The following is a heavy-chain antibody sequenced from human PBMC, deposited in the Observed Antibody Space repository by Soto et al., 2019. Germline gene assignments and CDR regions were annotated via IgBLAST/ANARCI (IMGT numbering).Heavy chain of an antibody. CDR1: GYSFTSYW. CDR2: IYPGDSDT. V-gene: IGHV5-51*01. CDR3: ASSGYSGYDPPYYYYYGMDV. D-gene: IGHD5-12*01. J-gene: IGHJ6*02. Sequence: GESLKISCKGSGYSFTSYWIGWVRQMPGKGLEWMGIIYPGDSDTRYSPSFQGQVTISADKSISTAYLQWSSLKASDTAMYYCASSGYSGYDPPYYYYYGMDVWGQGTTVTLSS.